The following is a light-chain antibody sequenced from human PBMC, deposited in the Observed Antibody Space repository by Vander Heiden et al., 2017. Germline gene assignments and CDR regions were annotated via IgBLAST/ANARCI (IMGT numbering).Light chain of an antibody. CDR3: QQYNNWPLYT. V-gene: IGKV3-15*01. CDR2: GAS. J-gene: IGKJ2*01. CDR1: QRVTSN. Sequence: ELVMTQSPATLSVSPRERATLSCRASQRVTSNLAWYKQKPGQAPRLLIYGASTRATGIPARFSGSGSGTEFTLTISSLQSEDFAVYYCQQYNNWPLYTFGQGTKLEIK.